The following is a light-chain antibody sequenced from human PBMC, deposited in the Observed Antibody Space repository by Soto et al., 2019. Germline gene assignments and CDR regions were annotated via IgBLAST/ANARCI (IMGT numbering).Light chain of an antibody. CDR2: DAS. J-gene: IGKJ3*01. Sequence: EIVLTQSPATLSLSPGQRATLSCRASQSVSNYLAWYQQKPGQAPRLLIYDASNRATGIPARFSGSGSGTDFTLTISILEPEDFAVYYCQQRSNWPPVFTFGPGTKVDIK. CDR3: QQRSNWPPVFT. V-gene: IGKV3-11*01. CDR1: QSVSNY.